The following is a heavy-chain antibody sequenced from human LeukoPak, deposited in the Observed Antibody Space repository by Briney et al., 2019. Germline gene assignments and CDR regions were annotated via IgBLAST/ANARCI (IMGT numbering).Heavy chain of an antibody. J-gene: IGHJ4*02. D-gene: IGHD1-7*01. CDR3: AKDTSRYNWNSHPIDY. CDR1: GFTFSSYG. CDR2: IWYDGSNK. Sequence: GGSLRLPCAASGFTFSSYGMHWVRQAPGKGLEWVAVIWYDGSNKYYADSVKGRFTISRDNSKNTLYLQMNSLRAEDTAVYYCAKDTSRYNWNSHPIDYWGREPWSPSPQ. V-gene: IGHV3-33*06.